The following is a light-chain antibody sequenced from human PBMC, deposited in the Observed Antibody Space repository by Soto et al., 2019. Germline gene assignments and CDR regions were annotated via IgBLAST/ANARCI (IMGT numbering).Light chain of an antibody. CDR3: QVWDSSSDPVV. CDR1: NIGSKS. Sequence: SYELTQPPSVSVAPGKTARITCGGNNIGSKSVHWYQQKPGQAPRLVISYDNDRPSGIPERFSGSDSGNTATLTISRVEVGDEADYYCQVWDSSSDPVVFGGGTKLTVL. CDR2: YDN. J-gene: IGLJ2*01. V-gene: IGLV3-21*04.